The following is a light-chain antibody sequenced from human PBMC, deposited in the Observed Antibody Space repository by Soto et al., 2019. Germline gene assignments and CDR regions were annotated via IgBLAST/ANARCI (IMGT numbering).Light chain of an antibody. J-gene: IGKJ2*01. V-gene: IGKV3-15*01. CDR2: GTS. Sequence: EIVMTQSPVALSVSPGESAALSCRASQSVGRNFAWYQQRPGQAPRVLIYGTSTRATGVPARFSGSGSGTDFTLQISSLQSEDFAVSSCQQYNKWPYTFGQGTRLEIK. CDR1: QSVGRN. CDR3: QQYNKWPYT.